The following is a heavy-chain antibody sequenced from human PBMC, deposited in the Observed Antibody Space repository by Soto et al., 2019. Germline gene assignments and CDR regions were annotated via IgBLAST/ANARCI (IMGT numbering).Heavy chain of an antibody. CDR3: ARFGYSTNIGIDY. J-gene: IGHJ4*02. D-gene: IGHD3-22*01. CDR1: GGSISSGGYY. Sequence: QVQLQESGPGLVKPSQTLSLTCTVSGGSISSGGYYWSWIRQHPGKGLECIGYIYYSGSTYYNPSLKSRVTISVDTSKNQFSLKLSSVTAADTAVYYCARFGYSTNIGIDYWGQGTLVTVSS. CDR2: IYYSGST. V-gene: IGHV4-31*03.